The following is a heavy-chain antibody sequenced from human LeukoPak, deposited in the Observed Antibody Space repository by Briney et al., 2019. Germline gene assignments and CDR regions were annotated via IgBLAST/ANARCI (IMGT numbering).Heavy chain of an antibody. V-gene: IGHV1-69*04. CDR2: IIPILGIA. D-gene: IGHD2-2*01. Sequence: GASVKVSCKASGGTFSSYAISWVRQAPGQGLEWMGRIIPILGIANYAQKLQGRVTITADKSTSTAYMELSSLRSEDTAVYYCARVGAYISSSPYYFDYWGQGTLVTVSS. CDR1: GGTFSSYA. CDR3: ARVGAYISSSPYYFDY. J-gene: IGHJ4*02.